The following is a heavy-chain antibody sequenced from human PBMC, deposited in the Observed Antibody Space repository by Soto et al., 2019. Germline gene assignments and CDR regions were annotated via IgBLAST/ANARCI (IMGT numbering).Heavy chain of an antibody. D-gene: IGHD2-21*01. CDR1: GFPFSMFA. J-gene: IGHJ6*01. CDR2: VSGSVDRT. V-gene: IGHV3-23*01. Sequence: PGGSLRLSCTASGFPFSMFAMIWVRQAPGKGLEWVSSVSGSVDRTYYADSVRGRFTISRDYSKKTVYLDMSSLRVEDTAVYHCAKSPSRAPYGMAVWGHGTTGTVP. CDR3: AKSPSRAPYGMAV.